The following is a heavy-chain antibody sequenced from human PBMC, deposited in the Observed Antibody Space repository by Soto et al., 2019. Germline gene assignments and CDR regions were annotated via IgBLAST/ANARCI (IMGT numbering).Heavy chain of an antibody. D-gene: IGHD2-21*01. V-gene: IGHV1-69*02. J-gene: IGHJ4*02. Sequence: SVKVSCNVSGGTFISYTISWMRQAPGQGLEWMGRIIPILGIANYAQKFQGRVTITADKSTSTAYMELSSLRSEDTAVYYCARVMATIDYWGQGTLVTVSS. CDR2: IIPILGIA. CDR1: GGTFISYT. CDR3: ARVMATIDY.